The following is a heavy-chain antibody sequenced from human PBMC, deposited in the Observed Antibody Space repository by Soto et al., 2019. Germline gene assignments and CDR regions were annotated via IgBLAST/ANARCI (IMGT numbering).Heavy chain of an antibody. CDR3: ARGYTSSFDY. CDR2: ISVYSGNT. Sequence: QVQLVQSGAEVKKPGASVKVSCKASGYSFLSYGISWVRQAPGQGLEWMGWISVYSGNTDYAQKLQGRVTMTTDTSTGTAYLDLWSLRSDDTAMYFCARGYTSSFDYWGQGTLVTVSS. V-gene: IGHV1-18*01. D-gene: IGHD5-12*01. CDR1: GYSFLSYG. J-gene: IGHJ4*02.